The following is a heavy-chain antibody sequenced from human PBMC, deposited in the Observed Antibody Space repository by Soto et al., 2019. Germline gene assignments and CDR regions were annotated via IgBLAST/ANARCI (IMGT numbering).Heavy chain of an antibody. CDR1: GGSISSYY. D-gene: IGHD3-10*01. V-gene: IGHV4-59*01. CDR3: ARRSITMVRGVPLEYFDY. J-gene: IGHJ4*02. Sequence: SETLSLTCTVSGGSISSYYWSWIRQPPGKGLEWIGYIYYSGSTNYNPSLKSRVTISVDTSKNQFSLKLSSVTAADTAVYYCARRSITMVRGVPLEYFDYWGQGTLVTVSS. CDR2: IYYSGST.